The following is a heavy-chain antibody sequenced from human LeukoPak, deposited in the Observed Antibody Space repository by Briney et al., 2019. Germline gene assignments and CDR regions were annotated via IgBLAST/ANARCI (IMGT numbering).Heavy chain of an antibody. CDR1: GYTFTGYY. J-gene: IGHJ5*02. CDR3: ARSELLWFGESDWFDP. Sequence: ASVKVSCKASGYTFTGYYMHWVRQAPGQGLEWMGWINPNSGGTNYAQKFQGWVTMTRDTSISTAYMELSRLRSDDTAVYYCARSELLWFGESDWFDPWGQGTLVTVFS. D-gene: IGHD3-10*01. CDR2: INPNSGGT. V-gene: IGHV1-2*04.